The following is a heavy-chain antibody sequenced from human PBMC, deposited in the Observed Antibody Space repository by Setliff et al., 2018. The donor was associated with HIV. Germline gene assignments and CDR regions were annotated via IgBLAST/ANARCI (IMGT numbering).Heavy chain of an antibody. D-gene: IGHD3-10*01. CDR1: GGSISSYY. CDR3: AKGFTMVRGAADYYFYYMDV. Sequence: SETLSLTCTVSGGSISSYYWSWIRQPPGKGLEWLGHIYSSGSTNYNPSLKSRVTISVDTSKNQFSLKLRSVTAADTAVYYCAKGFTMVRGAADYYFYYMDVWGKGTTVTVSS. J-gene: IGHJ6*03. CDR2: IYSSGST. V-gene: IGHV4-4*09.